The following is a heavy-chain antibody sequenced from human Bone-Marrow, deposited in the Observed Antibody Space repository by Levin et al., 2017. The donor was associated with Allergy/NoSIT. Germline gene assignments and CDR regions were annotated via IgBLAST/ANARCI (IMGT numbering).Heavy chain of an antibody. D-gene: IGHD2/OR15-2a*01. V-gene: IGHV3-21*01. J-gene: IGHJ6*02. Sequence: GESLKISCVASDFTFGSYSMNWVCQAPGKGLEWVSSISGNTRFIYYRDSVKGRFTISRDNAKNSLYLQMNSLRPEDTAVYYCARDLQYNYNYGMDVWGQGTTVTVSS. CDR3: ARDLQYNYNYGMDV. CDR1: DFTFGSYS. CDR2: ISGNTRFI.